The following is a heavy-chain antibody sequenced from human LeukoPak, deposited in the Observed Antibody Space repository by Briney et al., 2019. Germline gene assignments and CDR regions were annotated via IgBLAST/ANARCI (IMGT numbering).Heavy chain of an antibody. Sequence: GGSLRLSCAASGFTFSSYSMNWVRQAPGKGLEWVSYISSSSSTIYYEDSVKGRFTISRDNAKNSLYLQMNSLRAEDTAVYYCARDRGASGSYYTMDYWGQGTLVTVSP. V-gene: IGHV3-48*01. CDR3: ARDRGASGSYYTMDY. CDR1: GFTFSSYS. CDR2: ISSSSSTI. D-gene: IGHD1-26*01. J-gene: IGHJ4*02.